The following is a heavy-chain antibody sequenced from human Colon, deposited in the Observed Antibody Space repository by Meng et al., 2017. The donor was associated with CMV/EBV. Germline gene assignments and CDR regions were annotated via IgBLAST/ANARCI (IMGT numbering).Heavy chain of an antibody. CDR2: INPYSGDT. Sequence: QVHLMQSGAEVREPGASVKVSCKASGYTFTGYLIHWVRQAPGQGLEWMGWINPYSGDTIYAQKFEVGVTMTRDASITTAYPELSSLKSDDTAVYYCGTFGGDFDYWGQGTLVTVSS. CDR1: GYTFTGYL. CDR3: GTFGGDFDY. J-gene: IGHJ4*02. V-gene: IGHV1-2*02. D-gene: IGHD3-3*01.